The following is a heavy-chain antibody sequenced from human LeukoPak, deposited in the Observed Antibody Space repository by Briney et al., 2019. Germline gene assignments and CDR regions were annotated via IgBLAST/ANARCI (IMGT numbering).Heavy chain of an antibody. Sequence: QPGRSLRLSCAASGFTFSSYGMHWVRQAPGKGLEWVAVIWYDGSNKYYADSVKGRFTISRDNSKNTLYLQMNSLRAEDTAVYYCARDKEYCSSTSCYLSGWFDPWGQGTLVTVSS. CDR3: ARDKEYCSSTSCYLSGWFDP. CDR1: GFTFSSYG. D-gene: IGHD2-2*01. CDR2: IWYDGSNK. V-gene: IGHV3-33*01. J-gene: IGHJ5*02.